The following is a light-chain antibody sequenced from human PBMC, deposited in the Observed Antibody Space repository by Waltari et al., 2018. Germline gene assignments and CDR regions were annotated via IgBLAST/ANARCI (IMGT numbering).Light chain of an antibody. V-gene: IGLV6-57*02. CDR2: EDD. Sequence: NFMLTQPHSVSASPGKTVTLSCTGTGGSIASNYVHWYLPRPGSAPNTVIYEDDHSPSGVPDRFSGSIDISSNSAFLTISGLTTEDEADYYCQSYDSANNWVFGGGTQLTVL. CDR3: QSYDSANNWV. CDR1: GGSIASNY. J-gene: IGLJ3*02.